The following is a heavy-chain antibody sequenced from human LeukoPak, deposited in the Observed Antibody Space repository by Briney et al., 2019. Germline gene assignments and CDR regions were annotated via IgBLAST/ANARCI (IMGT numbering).Heavy chain of an antibody. Sequence: SETLSLTCTVSDGSINSYFWSWIRQPAGKGLEYIGRIYASGSTNYNPSLKSRVTMSVDTSKNQFSLKLSSVTAADTAVYYCARHIGGRSYGKYYYYGMDVWGQGTTVTVSS. CDR1: DGSINSYF. CDR2: IYASGST. J-gene: IGHJ6*02. D-gene: IGHD5-18*01. CDR3: ARHIGGRSYGKYYYYGMDV. V-gene: IGHV4-4*07.